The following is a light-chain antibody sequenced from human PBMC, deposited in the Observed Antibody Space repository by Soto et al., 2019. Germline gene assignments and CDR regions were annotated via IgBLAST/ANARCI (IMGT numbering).Light chain of an antibody. J-gene: IGKJ1*01. CDR1: QTVRNY. V-gene: IGKV1-39*01. CDR2: AAS. CDR3: QQSYSIPWT. Sequence: DIQMTQSPSSLSASLGDRVTITCRASQTVRNYLNWYQQKPGKAPKLLIYAASSLRSGVPSRFSGSGSGTDFTLTISSLQPEDFGTYYCQQSYSIPWTFGQGTKVEIK.